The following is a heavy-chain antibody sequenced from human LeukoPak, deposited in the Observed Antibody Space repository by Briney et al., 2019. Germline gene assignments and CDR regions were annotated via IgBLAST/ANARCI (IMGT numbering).Heavy chain of an antibody. CDR3: ARSDYHNSGSHTVFDAFDI. J-gene: IGHJ3*02. CDR1: GVSISSGGYY. Sequence: TASETLSLTCTVSGVSISSGGYYWSWIRQHPGKGLEWIGYIYYSGSTYYNPSLKSRVTISVDTSKNQFSLKLSSVTAADTAMYYCARSDYHNSGSHTVFDAFDIWGQGTRVTVSS. CDR2: IYYSGST. D-gene: IGHD3-10*01. V-gene: IGHV4-31*03.